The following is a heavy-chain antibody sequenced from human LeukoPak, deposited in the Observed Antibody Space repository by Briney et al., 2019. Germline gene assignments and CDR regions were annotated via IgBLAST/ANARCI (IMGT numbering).Heavy chain of an antibody. J-gene: IGHJ4*02. Sequence: ASVKVSCKASGYTFTGYYMHWVRQAPGQGLEWMGWINPNSGGTNYAQKFQGRVTMTRDTSISTAYMELSRLRSDDTAVYYCARGRSTIQPSEDYFDYWGQGTLVTVSS. D-gene: IGHD5-18*01. CDR3: ARGRSTIQPSEDYFDY. CDR1: GYTFTGYY. V-gene: IGHV1-2*02. CDR2: INPNSGGT.